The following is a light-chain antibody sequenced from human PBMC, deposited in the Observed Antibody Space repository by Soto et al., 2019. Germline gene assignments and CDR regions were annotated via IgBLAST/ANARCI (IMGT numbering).Light chain of an antibody. Sequence: QSALTQPASVSGSPGQSITISCTGTTSDIGAYNYVSWYQQHPDKAPKLMIFEVSDRPSGVSTRFSGSKSDNRASLTISGLRAEDEATYYCTSYTTSSTHVFGGGTKLTVL. J-gene: IGLJ2*01. V-gene: IGLV2-14*01. CDR1: TSDIGAYNY. CDR3: TSYTTSSTHV. CDR2: EVS.